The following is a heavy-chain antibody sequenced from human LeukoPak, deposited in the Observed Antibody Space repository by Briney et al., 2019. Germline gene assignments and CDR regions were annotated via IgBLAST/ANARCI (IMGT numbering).Heavy chain of an antibody. V-gene: IGHV1-18*01. Sequence: ASVTVSCKASGYTFTSYGISWVRQAPGQGLEWMGRISAYNGNTNYAQKLQGRVTMTTDTSTSTAYMELRSLRSDDTAVYYCARDLGGRGFFDYWGQGTLVTVSS. D-gene: IGHD3-10*01. CDR2: ISAYNGNT. CDR1: GYTFTSYG. J-gene: IGHJ4*02. CDR3: ARDLGGRGFFDY.